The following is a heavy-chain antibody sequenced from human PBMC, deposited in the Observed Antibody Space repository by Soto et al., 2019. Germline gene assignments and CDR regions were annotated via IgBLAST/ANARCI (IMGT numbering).Heavy chain of an antibody. CDR2: INSDGTST. J-gene: IGHJ4*02. CDR1: GLTFSNYW. D-gene: IGHD5-12*01. Sequence: EVQLVESGGGLVQPGGSLRLSCTASGLTFSNYWMHWVRQAPGKGLVWVSRINSDGTSTTYADSVKGRFTISRDNAKNTLYLQMNSLRAEDTAVYYCARDQWSGYESMSYWGQGTLVTVSS. CDR3: ARDQWSGYESMSY. V-gene: IGHV3-74*01.